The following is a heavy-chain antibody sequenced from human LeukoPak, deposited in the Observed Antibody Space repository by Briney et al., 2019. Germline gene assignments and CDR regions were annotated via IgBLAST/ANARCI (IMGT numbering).Heavy chain of an antibody. Sequence: SETLSLTCTVSGGSISSSSYYWGWIRQPPGKGLEWIGSIYYSGSTNYNPSLKSRVTISVDTSKNQFSLKLSSVTAADTAVYYCARRGHGSSWYYFDYWGQGTLVTVSS. J-gene: IGHJ4*02. CDR2: IYYSGST. D-gene: IGHD6-13*01. V-gene: IGHV4-39*07. CDR3: ARRGHGSSWYYFDY. CDR1: GGSISSSSYY.